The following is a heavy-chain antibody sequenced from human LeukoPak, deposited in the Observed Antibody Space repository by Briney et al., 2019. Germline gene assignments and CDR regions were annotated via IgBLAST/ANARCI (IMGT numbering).Heavy chain of an antibody. Sequence: SETLSLTCTVSGGSISSSSYYWGWIRQPPGKGLEWIGSIYYSGSTYYNPSLKSRVTISVDTSKNQFSLKLSSVTAADTAVYYCARGPPFPFDYWGQGTLVTVSS. CDR1: GGSISSSSYY. V-gene: IGHV4-39*07. J-gene: IGHJ4*02. CDR2: IYYSGST. CDR3: ARGPPFPFDY.